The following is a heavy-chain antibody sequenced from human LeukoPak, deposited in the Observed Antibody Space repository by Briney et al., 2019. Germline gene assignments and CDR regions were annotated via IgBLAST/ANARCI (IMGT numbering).Heavy chain of an antibody. CDR3: AGGGEITSDAFDI. CDR1: GGSISSGDYY. V-gene: IGHV4-30-4*08. D-gene: IGHD3-16*01. Sequence: SETLSLTCTVSGGSISSGDYYWSWIRQPPGKGLEWIGYIYYSGSTYYNPSLKSRVTISVDTSKNQFSLKLSSVTAADTAVYYCAGGGEITSDAFDIWGQGTMVTVSS. J-gene: IGHJ3*02. CDR2: IYYSGST.